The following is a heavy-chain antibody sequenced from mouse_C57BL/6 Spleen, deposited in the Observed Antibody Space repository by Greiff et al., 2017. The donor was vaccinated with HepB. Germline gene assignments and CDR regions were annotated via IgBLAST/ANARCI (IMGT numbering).Heavy chain of an antibody. J-gene: IGHJ2*01. D-gene: IGHD1-1*01. V-gene: IGHV14-4*01. CDR3: TTDGSKSFDD. Sequence: VQLQQSGAELVRPGASVKLSCTASGFNIKDDYMHWVKQRPEQGLEWIGWIDPENGDTEYASKFQGKATITADTSSNTAYLQLSSLTSEDTAVYYCTTDGSKSFDDWGQGTTLTVSS. CDR1: GFNIKDDY. CDR2: IDPENGDT.